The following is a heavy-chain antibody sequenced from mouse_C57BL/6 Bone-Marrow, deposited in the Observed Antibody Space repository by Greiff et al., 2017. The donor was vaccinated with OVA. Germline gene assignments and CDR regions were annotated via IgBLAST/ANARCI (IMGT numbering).Heavy chain of an antibody. CDR2: IDPNSGGT. CDR1: GYTFTSYW. V-gene: IGHV1-62-3*01. Sequence: VQLQQPGAELVKPGASVKLSCKASGYTFTSYWMHWVKQRPGRGLEWIGRIDPNSGGTKYNQKFKDKATLTADKSSSTAYMQLSSLTSEDSAVYYCARFYDGYYFWFAYWGQGTSVTVSS. D-gene: IGHD2-3*01. J-gene: IGHJ4*01. CDR3: ARFYDGYYFWFAY.